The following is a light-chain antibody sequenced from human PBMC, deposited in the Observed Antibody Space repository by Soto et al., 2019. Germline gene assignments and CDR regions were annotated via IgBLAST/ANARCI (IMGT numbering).Light chain of an antibody. CDR1: SSDVGGYNY. V-gene: IGLV2-14*01. Sequence: QSDLTQPASVTGSPGHALTISSTGTSSDVGGYNYVSWYQQHPGKAPKLMIYDVSNRPSGVSIRFSGSKSGNTASLTISGLQAEDEADYYCSSYTSSSTDVFGTGTKVTVL. CDR2: DVS. J-gene: IGLJ1*01. CDR3: SSYTSSSTDV.